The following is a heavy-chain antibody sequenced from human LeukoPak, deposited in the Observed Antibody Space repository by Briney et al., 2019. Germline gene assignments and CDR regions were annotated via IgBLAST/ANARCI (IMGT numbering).Heavy chain of an antibody. J-gene: IGHJ4*02. D-gene: IGHD6-6*01. V-gene: IGHV3-21*01. Sequence: GGSLRLSCAASGFTFSSNSMNWVRQAPGKGLEWVSSISTSSSYIYYADSVKGRFTISRDNAKNSLYLQMNSLRAEDTAVYYCARDGEYLVPLDYWGQGTLVTVSS. CDR1: GFTFSSNS. CDR3: ARDGEYLVPLDY. CDR2: ISTSSSYI.